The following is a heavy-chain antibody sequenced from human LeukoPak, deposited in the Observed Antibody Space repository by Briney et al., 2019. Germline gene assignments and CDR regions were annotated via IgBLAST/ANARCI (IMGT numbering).Heavy chain of an antibody. CDR1: GYTFTSYY. Sequence: ASVTVSCRASGYTFTSYYMHWVRQAPGQGLEWMGIINPSGGSTSYAQKFQGRVTMTRDTSTSTVYMELSSLRSEDTAVYYCARDRRYDFWSGYLRRYHWFDPWGQGTLVTVSS. J-gene: IGHJ5*02. CDR3: ARDRRYDFWSGYLRRYHWFDP. CDR2: INPSGGST. D-gene: IGHD3-3*01. V-gene: IGHV1-46*01.